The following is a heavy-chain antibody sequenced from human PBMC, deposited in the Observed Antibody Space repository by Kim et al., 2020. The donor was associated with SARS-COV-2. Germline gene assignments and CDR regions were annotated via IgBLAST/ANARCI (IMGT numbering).Heavy chain of an antibody. CDR3: AHDPGHPNGTGA. CDR2: VSGDGTT. CDR1: GFTFSSND. Sequence: GGSLRLSCAASGFTFSSNDMHWVRQAPGKGLEWVSLVSGDGTTYYTASVEWGCTIFTDNSKTALYLQKQNIRSEETAVSYCAHDPGHPNGTGAWG. V-gene: IGHV3-66*01. D-gene: IGHD2-8*01. J-gene: IGHJ5*01.